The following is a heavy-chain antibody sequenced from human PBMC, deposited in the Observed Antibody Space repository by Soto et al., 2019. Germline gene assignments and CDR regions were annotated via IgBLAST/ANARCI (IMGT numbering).Heavy chain of an antibody. Sequence: QVQLVESGGGVVQPGRSLRLSCAASGFTFSSYGMHWVRQAPGTGLEWVAVISYDGSNKYYADSVKGRFTISRDNSKNTLYLKMNTLRAEYTAGYYCAKAWIYDSSGWSFDYWGQGTLVTASS. D-gene: IGHD3-22*01. CDR3: AKAWIYDSSGWSFDY. V-gene: IGHV3-30*18. CDR2: ISYDGSNK. CDR1: GFTFSSYG. J-gene: IGHJ4*02.